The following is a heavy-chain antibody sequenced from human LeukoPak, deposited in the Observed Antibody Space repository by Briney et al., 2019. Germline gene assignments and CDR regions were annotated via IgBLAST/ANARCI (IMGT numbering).Heavy chain of an antibody. CDR3: ARGLRYYDSSGYRTGYWFDP. CDR1: GGSISRYY. Sequence: SETLSLTCTVSGGSISRYYWSWIRQPAGKGLVWIGRIYNSGSTNYNPSLKSRVTMSVDTSKKQFSLKLSSVTAADTAVYYCARGLRYYDSSGYRTGYWFDPWGQGTLVTVSS. J-gene: IGHJ5*02. D-gene: IGHD3-22*01. V-gene: IGHV4-4*07. CDR2: IYNSGST.